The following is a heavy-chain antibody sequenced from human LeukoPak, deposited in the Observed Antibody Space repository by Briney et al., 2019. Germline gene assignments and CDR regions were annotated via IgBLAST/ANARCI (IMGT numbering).Heavy chain of an antibody. J-gene: IGHJ1*01. V-gene: IGHV1-18*01. CDR2: ISVNNGGT. Sequence: ASVKVSCKASGYTFTTYSLAWVRQVPGQSLEWMGWISVNNGGTNYAQSFQDRVTLTRDTSTNTAYLELRSLRSDDTAIIYCATATQPRGYFLHWGQGTLVTVSS. D-gene: IGHD2-2*01. CDR3: ATATQPRGYFLH. CDR1: GYTFTTYS.